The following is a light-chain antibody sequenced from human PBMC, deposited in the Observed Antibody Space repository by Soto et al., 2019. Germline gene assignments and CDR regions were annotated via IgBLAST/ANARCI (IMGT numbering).Light chain of an antibody. CDR3: QSYASSLSGWV. CDR1: SSNIGAGYD. J-gene: IGLJ2*01. V-gene: IGLV1-40*01. CDR2: GNT. Sequence: QSVLTQPPSVSGAPGQRVTISCTGSSSNIGAGYDVHWYQQLPGTAPKLLIYGNTNRPSGVPDRFSGSKSGTSASLAITGLRAEDEAAYYCQSYASSLSGWVFGGGTKLTVL.